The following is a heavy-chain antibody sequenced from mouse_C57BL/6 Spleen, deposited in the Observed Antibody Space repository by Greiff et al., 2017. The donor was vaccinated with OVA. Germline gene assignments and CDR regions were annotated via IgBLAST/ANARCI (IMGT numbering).Heavy chain of an antibody. D-gene: IGHD2-12*01. V-gene: IGHV1-59*01. CDR1: GYTFTSYW. CDR3: ARGDSFDY. CDR2: IDPSDSYT. J-gene: IGHJ2*01. Sequence: VQLQQPGAELVRPGTSVKLSCKASGYTFTSYWMHWVKQRPGQGLEGIGVIDPSDSYTNYNQKFKGKATLTVDTSSSTAYMQLSSLTSEDSAVYYCARGDSFDYWGQGTTLTVSS.